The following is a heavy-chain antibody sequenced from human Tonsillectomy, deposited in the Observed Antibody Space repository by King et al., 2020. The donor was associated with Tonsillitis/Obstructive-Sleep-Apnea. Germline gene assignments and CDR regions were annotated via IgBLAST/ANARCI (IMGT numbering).Heavy chain of an antibody. CDR3: ARKSDYSSSGPYYYMDV. CDR2: IDPSDSYT. CDR1: GHTSTTYW. J-gene: IGHJ6*03. V-gene: IGHV5-10-1*01. Sequence: VQLVESGAEVKKPGASLRISCKGSGHTSTTYWINWVRQMPGKGLEWMGRIDPSDSYTNYSPSFQGHVTISADKSISTAFLQWSSLKASDTAIYYCARKSDYSSSGPYYYMDVWGKGTTVTVSS. D-gene: IGHD6-6*01.